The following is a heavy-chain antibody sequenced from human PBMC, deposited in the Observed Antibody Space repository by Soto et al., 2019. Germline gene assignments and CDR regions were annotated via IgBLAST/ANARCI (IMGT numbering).Heavy chain of an antibody. CDR1: GGSISSGGYY. CDR2: IYYSGST. J-gene: IGHJ4*02. Sequence: SETLSLTCTVSGGSISSGGYYWSWIRQHPGKGLEWIGYIYYSGSTYYNPSLKSRVTISVDTSKNQFSLKLSSVTAADTAVYYCARESVVVVAATGDYFDYWGQGTLVTVSS. V-gene: IGHV4-31*03. CDR3: ARESVVVVAATGDYFDY. D-gene: IGHD2-15*01.